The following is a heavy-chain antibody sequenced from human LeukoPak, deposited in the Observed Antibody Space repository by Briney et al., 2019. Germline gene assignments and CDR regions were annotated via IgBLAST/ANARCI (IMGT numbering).Heavy chain of an antibody. Sequence: GGSLRLSCAASGFTFSSYSMNWVRQAPGKGLAWVSSIGSSSSYIYYADSVKGRFTISRDNAKNSLHLQMNSLRAEDTAVYYCAASTKHTAMVDYWGQGTLVTVSS. V-gene: IGHV3-21*01. CDR2: IGSSSSYI. J-gene: IGHJ4*02. CDR3: AASTKHTAMVDY. CDR1: GFTFSSYS. D-gene: IGHD5-18*01.